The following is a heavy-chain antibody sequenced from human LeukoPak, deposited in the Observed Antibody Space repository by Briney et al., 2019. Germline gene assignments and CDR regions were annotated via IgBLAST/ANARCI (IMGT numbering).Heavy chain of an antibody. V-gene: IGHV3-21*01. CDR3: AGGDYYGSGSPYYFDY. Sequence: PGGSLRLSCAASGFTFSSYSMNWVRQAPGKGLEWVSSISSSSSYIYYADSVKGRFTISRDNAKNSLYLQMNSLRAEDTAVYYCAGGDYYGSGSPYYFDYWGQGTLVTVSS. J-gene: IGHJ4*02. D-gene: IGHD3-10*01. CDR1: GFTFSSYS. CDR2: ISSSSSYI.